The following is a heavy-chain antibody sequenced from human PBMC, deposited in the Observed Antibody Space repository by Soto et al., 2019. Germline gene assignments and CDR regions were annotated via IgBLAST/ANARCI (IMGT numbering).Heavy chain of an antibody. CDR1: GDSVSSNSAA. Sequence: PSQTLSLTCAISGDSVSSNSAAWNWIRQSPSRGLEWLGRTYYRSKWYNDYAVSVKSRITINPDTSKNQFSLKLSSVTAADTAVYYCARPRAAGYYYYYYGMDVWGQGTTVTVSS. D-gene: IGHD6-13*01. CDR2: TYYRSKWYN. V-gene: IGHV6-1*01. CDR3: ARPRAAGYYYYYYGMDV. J-gene: IGHJ6*02.